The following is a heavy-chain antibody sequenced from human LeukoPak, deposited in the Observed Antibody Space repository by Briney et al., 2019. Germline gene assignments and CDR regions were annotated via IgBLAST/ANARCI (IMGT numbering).Heavy chain of an antibody. Sequence: SETLSLTCTVSGYSISSGYYWGWIRQPPGKGLEWIGSIYHSGSTYYNPSLKSRVTISVDTSKNQFSLKLSSVTAADTAVYYCARDGYNSPIRIFDYWGQGTLVTVSS. CDR2: IYHSGST. V-gene: IGHV4-38-2*02. CDR3: ARDGYNSPIRIFDY. J-gene: IGHJ4*02. CDR1: GYSISSGYY. D-gene: IGHD5-24*01.